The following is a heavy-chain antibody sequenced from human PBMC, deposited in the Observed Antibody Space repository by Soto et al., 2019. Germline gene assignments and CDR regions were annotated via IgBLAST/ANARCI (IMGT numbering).Heavy chain of an antibody. CDR2: LNGNGDHT. CDR1: GFIFNNYA. J-gene: IGHJ5*02. CDR3: PTLPTIVVPAAFIRVT. V-gene: IGHV3-23*01. D-gene: IGHD2-2*01. Sequence: GGSLRLSCAASGFIFNNYALNWVRQAPGKGLEWVSGLNGNGDHTYYAPSVRGRFTISRDNSKKTVFLQMNSLRADDTGVYYCPTLPTIVVPAAFIRVTWGQGTRVTVS.